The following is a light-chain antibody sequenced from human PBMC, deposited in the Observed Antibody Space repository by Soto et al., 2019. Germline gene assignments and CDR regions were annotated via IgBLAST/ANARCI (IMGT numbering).Light chain of an antibody. CDR2: DVN. Sequence: QSALTQPASVSGSPGQSITISCTGTSSDIGAYNYVSWYQQHPGKAPKLMIYDVNIRPSGVSNRFSGSKSGNTASLTISGLQAEDTADYYCTSWTTSTTMIFGGGTKLTVL. J-gene: IGLJ2*01. CDR1: SSDIGAYNY. CDR3: TSWTTSTTMI. V-gene: IGLV2-14*03.